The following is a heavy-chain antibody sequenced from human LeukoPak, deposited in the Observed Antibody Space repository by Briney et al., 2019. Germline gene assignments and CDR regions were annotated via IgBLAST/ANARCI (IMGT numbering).Heavy chain of an antibody. CDR3: AELGITMIGGV. J-gene: IGHJ6*04. D-gene: IGHD3-10*02. Sequence: PGGSLRLSCAASGFSFDDYGMSWVRQAPGKGLEWVSGRNGGSTGYADSVKGRFTISRDNAKNSLSLQMNSLRVEDTALYYCAELGITMIGGVWGKGTTVTISS. V-gene: IGHV3-20*04. CDR2: RNGGST. CDR1: GFSFDDYG.